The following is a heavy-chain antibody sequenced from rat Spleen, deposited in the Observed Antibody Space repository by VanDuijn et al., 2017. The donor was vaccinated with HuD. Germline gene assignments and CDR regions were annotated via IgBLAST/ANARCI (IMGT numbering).Heavy chain of an antibody. CDR3: VRQGYLRDWYFDF. CDR1: GFTFTNYY. CDR2: ITNSGGST. Sequence: EVQLVESGGGLVQPGRSLKLSCAASGFTFTNYYMAWVRQAPTKGLEWVASITNSGGSTYFRDSVKGRFTISRDNGKSTLYLEMDSLRSEDMATYYCVRQGYLRDWYFDFWGPGTMVTVSP. V-gene: IGHV5S23*01. D-gene: IGHD2-5*01. J-gene: IGHJ1*01.